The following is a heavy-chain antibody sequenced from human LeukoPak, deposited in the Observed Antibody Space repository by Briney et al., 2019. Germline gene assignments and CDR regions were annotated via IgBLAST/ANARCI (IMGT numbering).Heavy chain of an antibody. CDR3: ARDPGDYYDSSGYYTIDY. CDR1: GYTFTSYG. Sequence: ASVEVSCKASGYTFTSYGISWVRQAPGQGLEWMGWISAYNGNTNYAQKLQGRVTMTTDTSTSTAYMELRSLRSDDTAVYYCARDPGDYYDSSGYYTIDYWGQGTLVTVSS. D-gene: IGHD3-22*01. V-gene: IGHV1-18*01. CDR2: ISAYNGNT. J-gene: IGHJ4*02.